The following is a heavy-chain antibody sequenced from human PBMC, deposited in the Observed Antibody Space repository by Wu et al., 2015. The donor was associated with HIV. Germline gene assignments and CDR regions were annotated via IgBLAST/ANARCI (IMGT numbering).Heavy chain of an antibody. CDR3: ARVGYCSGGTCRAFDY. CDR1: GYTFIGYY. J-gene: IGHJ4*02. V-gene: IGHV1-2*02. Sequence: QVHLVQSGAEMEKPGASVKVSCKTSGYTFIGYYIHWVRQAPGQGLELVGWINPNSGGTDYAQKFHGRVTLTTDMSINSAYMELSRLTSDDTGVYYCARVGYCSGGTCRAFDYWGQGTLVTVSS. CDR2: INPNSGGT. D-gene: IGHD2-15*01.